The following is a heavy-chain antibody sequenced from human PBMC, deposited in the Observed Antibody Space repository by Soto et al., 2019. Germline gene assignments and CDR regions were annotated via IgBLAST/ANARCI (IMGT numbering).Heavy chain of an antibody. V-gene: IGHV4-34*01. J-gene: IGHJ6*02. D-gene: IGHD6-13*01. CDR1: GGSFSGYY. CDR3: ARDDRIAAAGTLDYYYGMDV. Sequence: SETLSLTCAVYGGSFSGYYLSWIRQPPGKGLEWIGEINHSGSTNYNPSLKSRVTISVDTSKNQFSLKLSSVTAADTAVYYCARDDRIAAAGTLDYYYGMDVWGQGTTVTVSS. CDR2: INHSGST.